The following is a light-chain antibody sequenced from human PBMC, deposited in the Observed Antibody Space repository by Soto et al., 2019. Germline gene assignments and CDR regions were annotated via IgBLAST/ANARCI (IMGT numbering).Light chain of an antibody. CDR3: QQTYIAPAT. V-gene: IGKV1-39*01. J-gene: IGKJ1*01. Sequence: DIQMTQSPSSLSASVGDRVTITCRASQSISNCLSWFQQKPGQAPKLLIYAASSLQSGVPSRFSGSGSRTDFILTIDSLQPEDFAPYYCQQTYIAPATFGQGTKVGVK. CDR1: QSISNC. CDR2: AAS.